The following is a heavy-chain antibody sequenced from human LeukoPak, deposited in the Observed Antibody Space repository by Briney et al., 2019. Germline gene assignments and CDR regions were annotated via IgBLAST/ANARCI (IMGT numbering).Heavy chain of an antibody. CDR3: ARERGSSGGNTNGYFDY. Sequence: PGGSLRLSCAASGFTFSSYAMSWVRQARGKGLEWVSVISGSGGTTYSADSVKGRFTISRDNSKNTLYLQMNSLRAEDTAAYYCARERGSSGGNTNGYFDYWGQGALVTVSS. J-gene: IGHJ4*02. CDR1: GFTFSSYA. CDR2: ISGSGGTT. D-gene: IGHD4-23*01. V-gene: IGHV3-23*01.